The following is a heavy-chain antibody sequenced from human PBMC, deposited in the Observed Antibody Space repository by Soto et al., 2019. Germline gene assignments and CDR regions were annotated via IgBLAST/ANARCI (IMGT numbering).Heavy chain of an antibody. V-gene: IGHV1-18*01. Sequence: QVQLMQSGAEVKKPGASVKVSCKASGYTFNSYGISWVRQAPGQGLEWMGWISAYNGITKHAQKLQGRVTMTTDTSTSTAYMELRSLRSDDTAVYYCARSIASAVDFDYWGQGTLVTVSS. D-gene: IGHD6-25*01. CDR3: ARSIASAVDFDY. J-gene: IGHJ4*02. CDR1: GYTFNSYG. CDR2: ISAYNGIT.